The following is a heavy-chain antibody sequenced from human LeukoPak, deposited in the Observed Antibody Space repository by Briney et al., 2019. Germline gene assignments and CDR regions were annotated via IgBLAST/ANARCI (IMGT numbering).Heavy chain of an antibody. Sequence: GGSLILSCAASGFTFSSYSMNWVRQAPGKGLEWVSSISSSSSYIYYADSVKGRFTISRDNAKNSLYLPMNSLRAEDTAVYYCARDLGGIAVAGTKMDVWGKGTTVTVSS. J-gene: IGHJ6*04. CDR1: GFTFSSYS. CDR3: ARDLGGIAVAGTKMDV. V-gene: IGHV3-21*01. CDR2: ISSSSSYI. D-gene: IGHD6-19*01.